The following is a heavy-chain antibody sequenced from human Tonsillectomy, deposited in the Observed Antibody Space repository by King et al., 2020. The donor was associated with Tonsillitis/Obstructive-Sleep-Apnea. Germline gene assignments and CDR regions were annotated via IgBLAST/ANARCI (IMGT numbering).Heavy chain of an antibody. J-gene: IGHJ6*03. V-gene: IGHV3-15*01. CDR3: TTLINGEFYYYYFMDV. Sequence: VQLVESGGGLVKPGGSLRLSCAASGFTFSNAWMSWVRQAPGKGLEWVGRIKSKTDGGTRDHAAPVKGRFTISRDGSKKTLYLQMKSLKTEDTAVYYCTTLINGEFYYYYFMDVWGRGTTVTVSS. CDR2: IKSKTDGGTR. D-gene: IGHD3-10*01. CDR1: GFTFSNAW.